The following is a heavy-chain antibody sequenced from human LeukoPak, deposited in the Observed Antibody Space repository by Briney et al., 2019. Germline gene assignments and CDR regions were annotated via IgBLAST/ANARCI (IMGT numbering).Heavy chain of an antibody. CDR3: ASCPGYYYYMDV. Sequence: PGGSLRLSCAASGFTFSSYAMSWVRQAPGKGLEWVSAISGSGGSTYYADSVKGRFTISRDNSKNTLYLQMNSLRAEDTAVYYCASCPGYYYYMDVWGKGTTVTVSS. J-gene: IGHJ6*03. CDR1: GFTFSSYA. CDR2: ISGSGGST. V-gene: IGHV3-23*01.